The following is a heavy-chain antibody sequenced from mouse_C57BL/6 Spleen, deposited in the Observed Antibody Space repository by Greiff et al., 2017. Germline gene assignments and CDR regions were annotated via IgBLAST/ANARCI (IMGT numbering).Heavy chain of an antibody. V-gene: IGHV1-26*01. CDR1: GYTFTDYY. CDR3: ARIYGNSYFDY. D-gene: IGHD2-1*01. J-gene: IGHJ2*01. CDR2: INPNNGGT. Sequence: EVKLQQSGPELVKPGASVKISCKASGYTFTDYYMNWVKQSHGKSLEWIGDINPNNGGTSYNQKFKGKATLTVDKSSSTAYMELRSLTSEDSAVYYCARIYGNSYFDYWGQGTTLTVSS.